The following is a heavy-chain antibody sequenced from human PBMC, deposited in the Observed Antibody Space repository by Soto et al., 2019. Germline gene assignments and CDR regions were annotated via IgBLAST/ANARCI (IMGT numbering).Heavy chain of an antibody. CDR3: ARTFGGISAANAWFDP. CDR1: GGSISSGGYS. Sequence: PSETLSLTCAVSGGSISSGGYSWSWIRQPPGKGLEWIGYIYHSGSTYYNPSLKSRVTISVDRSKNQFSLKLSSVTAADTAVYYCARTFGGISAANAWFDPWGQGTLVTVSS. J-gene: IGHJ5*02. CDR2: IYHSGST. V-gene: IGHV4-30-2*01. D-gene: IGHD2-2*01.